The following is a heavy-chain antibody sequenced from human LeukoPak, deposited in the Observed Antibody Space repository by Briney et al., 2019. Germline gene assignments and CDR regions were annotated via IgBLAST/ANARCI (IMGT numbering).Heavy chain of an antibody. CDR2: ISAYNGNT. J-gene: IGHJ5*02. CDR1: GYTFTSYG. D-gene: IGHD2-15*01. Sequence: ASVKVSCKASGYTFTSYGISWVRQAPGQGLEWMGWISAYNGNTNYTQKLQGRVTMTTDTSTSTAYMELRSLRSDDTAVYYCARDQFIVVVVAALFERAWFDLWGQGTLVTVSS. CDR3: ARDQFIVVVVAALFERAWFDL. V-gene: IGHV1-18*01.